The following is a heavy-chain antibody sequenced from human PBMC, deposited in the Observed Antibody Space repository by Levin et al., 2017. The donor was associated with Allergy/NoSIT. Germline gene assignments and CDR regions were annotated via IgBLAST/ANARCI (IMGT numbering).Heavy chain of an antibody. D-gene: IGHD2-2*01. Sequence: SVKVSCKASGGTFSSYAISWVRQAPGQGLEWMGGIIPIFGTANYAQKFQGRVTITADKSTSTAYMELSSLRSEDTAVYYCATGLVRGVGDIVVVPAAPAGGMDVWGQGTTVTVSS. CDR2: IIPIFGTA. CDR1: GGTFSSYA. CDR3: ATGLVRGVGDIVVVPAAPAGGMDV. V-gene: IGHV1-69*06. J-gene: IGHJ6*02.